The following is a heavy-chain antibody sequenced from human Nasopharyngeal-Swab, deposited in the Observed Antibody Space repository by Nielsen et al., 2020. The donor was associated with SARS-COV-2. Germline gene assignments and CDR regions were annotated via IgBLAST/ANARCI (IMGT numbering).Heavy chain of an antibody. CDR1: GYTFTSYD. CDR3: ARGELELYYYYGMDV. CDR2: MNPNSGNT. Sequence: ASVKVSCKASGYTFTSYDINWVRQATGQGLEWMGWMNPNSGNTGYAQKFQGRVTMTRNTSISTAYTELSSLRSEDTAVYYCARGELELYYYYGMDVWGQGTTVTVSS. V-gene: IGHV1-8*01. D-gene: IGHD1-7*01. J-gene: IGHJ6*02.